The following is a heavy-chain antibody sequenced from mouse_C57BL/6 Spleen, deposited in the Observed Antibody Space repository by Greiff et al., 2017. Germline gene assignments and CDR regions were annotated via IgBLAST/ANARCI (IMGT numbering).Heavy chain of an antibody. CDR1: GYTFTDYY. D-gene: IGHD2-5*01. CDR3: ATRYSNYTWFAY. Sequence: EVQLQQSGPELVKPGASVKISCKASGYTFTDYYMNWVKQSHGKSLEWIGDINPNNGGTSYNQKFKGKATLTVDKSSSTAYMELRSLTSEDSAVYYCATRYSNYTWFAYWGQGTLVTVSA. CDR2: INPNNGGT. V-gene: IGHV1-26*01. J-gene: IGHJ3*01.